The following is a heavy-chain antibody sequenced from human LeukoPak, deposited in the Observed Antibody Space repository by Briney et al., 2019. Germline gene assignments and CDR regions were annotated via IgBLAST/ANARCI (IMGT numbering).Heavy chain of an antibody. V-gene: IGHV1-58*02. CDR2: IVVGSGNT. Sequence: PSGTVSCKASGFTFTSSAMQCVRQPRGHRLEWKGWIVVGSGNTNYAQKFQERVTINRDMSTSTAYMELSSLRSEDTAVYYCAAGGMHYDSSVGDYYYYGMDVWGQGTTVTVSS. J-gene: IGHJ6*02. CDR1: GFTFTSSA. D-gene: IGHD3-22*01. CDR3: AAGGMHYDSSVGDYYYYGMDV.